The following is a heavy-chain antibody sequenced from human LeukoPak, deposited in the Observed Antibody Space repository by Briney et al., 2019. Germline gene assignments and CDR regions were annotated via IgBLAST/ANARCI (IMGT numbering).Heavy chain of an antibody. V-gene: IGHV3-30*18. J-gene: IGHJ4*02. CDR1: GFTFSNYG. CDR2: ISYDGSNK. Sequence: GGSLRLSCAASGFTFSNYGMNWVRQAPGKGLEWVAVISYDGSNKYYADSVKGRFTISRDNSRNTLYLQMNSLRAEDTAVYYCAKAKVIGYRAYFDYWGQGTLVTVSS. D-gene: IGHD5-18*01. CDR3: AKAKVIGYRAYFDY.